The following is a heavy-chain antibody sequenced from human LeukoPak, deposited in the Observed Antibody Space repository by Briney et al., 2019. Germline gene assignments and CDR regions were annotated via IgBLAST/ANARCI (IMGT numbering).Heavy chain of an antibody. D-gene: IGHD3-22*01. CDR2: IYPGDSDT. CDR3: ARHLDDSSGHVDY. CDR1: GYRFTSYW. V-gene: IGHV5-51*01. J-gene: IGHJ4*02. Sequence: GESLRISCKGSGYRFTSYWIGWVRQMPGKGLEWMGIIYPGDSDTTYSSSFQGQVTVSADKSISTAYLKWSSLKASDTAMYYCARHLDDSSGHVDYWGQGTLVTVSS.